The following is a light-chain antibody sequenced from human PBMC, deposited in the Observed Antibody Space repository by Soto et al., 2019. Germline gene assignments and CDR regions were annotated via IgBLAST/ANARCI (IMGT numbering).Light chain of an antibody. J-gene: IGKJ5*01. Sequence: ETVLTQSPGTLSLSPGERATLSCRASQSVSSSYLAGYQQKPGQAPRLLIYGASSRATGIPDRFSGSGSGTDFTLTISSLEPEDFAGYSSELYGSSPISFGQGTRLE. V-gene: IGKV3-20*01. CDR3: ELYGSSPIS. CDR1: QSVSSSY. CDR2: GAS.